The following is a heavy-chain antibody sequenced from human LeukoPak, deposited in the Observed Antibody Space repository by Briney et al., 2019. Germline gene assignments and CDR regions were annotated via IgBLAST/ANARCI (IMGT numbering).Heavy chain of an antibody. CDR3: ARDASRYSYGLQFGY. V-gene: IGHV3-30-3*01. J-gene: IGHJ4*02. CDR2: ISSDGSNK. Sequence: GGSLRLSCAASGFTFSSYAIHWVRQAPGKGLEWVAVISSDGSNKYYADSVKGRFTVSRDNSKNTLYLQMNSLRAEDTAVYYCARDASRYSYGLQFGYWGQGTLVTVSS. CDR1: GFTFSSYA. D-gene: IGHD5-18*01.